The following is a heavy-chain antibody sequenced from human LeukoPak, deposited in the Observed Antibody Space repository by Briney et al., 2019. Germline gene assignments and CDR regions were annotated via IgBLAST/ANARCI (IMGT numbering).Heavy chain of an antibody. J-gene: IGHJ4*02. V-gene: IGHV3-9*01. CDR2: ISWNSGSI. CDR1: GFTFDDYA. Sequence: PGGSLRLSCAASGFTFDDYAMHWVRQAPGKGLEWVSGISWNSGSIGYADSVKGRFTISRDNAKNSLYLQMNSLRAEDTALYYCAKDRQGGGWPENDHWGQGTLVAVSS. CDR3: AKDRQGGGWPENDH. D-gene: IGHD6-19*01.